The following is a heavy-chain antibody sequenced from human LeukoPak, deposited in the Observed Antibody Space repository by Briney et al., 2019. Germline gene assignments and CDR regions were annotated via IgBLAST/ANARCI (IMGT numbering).Heavy chain of an antibody. Sequence: GRSLSLSCAASGLTFSSYGMHWVRQAPGKGLEWVAVIWYDGSNKYYADSVKGRFTISRDNSKNTLYLQMNSLRAEDTAVYYCTRDFGSGWYNYYYYMDVWGKGTTVTVSS. J-gene: IGHJ6*03. D-gene: IGHD6-19*01. CDR3: TRDFGSGWYNYYYYMDV. CDR2: IWYDGSNK. CDR1: GLTFSSYG. V-gene: IGHV3-33*01.